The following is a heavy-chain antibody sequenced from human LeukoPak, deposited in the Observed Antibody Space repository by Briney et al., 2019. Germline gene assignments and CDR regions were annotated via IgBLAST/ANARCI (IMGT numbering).Heavy chain of an antibody. Sequence: GGSLRLSCAASGFTFSGYAMSWVRQAPGKGLEGVAGISETGGRTNYADSVKGRFTISRDNPKNTLYLQMNSLRAEDTAVYFCAKRGVVIRVILVGFHKEAYYFDSWGQGALVTVSS. CDR2: ISETGGRT. CDR1: GFTFSGYA. D-gene: IGHD3-22*01. J-gene: IGHJ4*02. V-gene: IGHV3-23*01. CDR3: AKRGVVIRVILVGFHKEAYYFDS.